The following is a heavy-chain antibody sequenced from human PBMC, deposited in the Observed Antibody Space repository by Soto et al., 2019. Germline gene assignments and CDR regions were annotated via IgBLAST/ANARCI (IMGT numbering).Heavy chain of an antibody. J-gene: IGHJ4*02. D-gene: IGHD6-13*01. CDR1: GFTFSSYS. V-gene: IGHV3-21*01. CDR2: ISSSSSYI. Sequence: GGSLRLSCAASGFTFSSYSMNWVRQAPGKGLEWVSSISSSSSYIYYADSVKGRFTISRDNAKNSLYLQMNSLRAEDTAVYYCASEAAAAGTEGFDSWGQGTLATVSS. CDR3: ASEAAAAGTEGFDS.